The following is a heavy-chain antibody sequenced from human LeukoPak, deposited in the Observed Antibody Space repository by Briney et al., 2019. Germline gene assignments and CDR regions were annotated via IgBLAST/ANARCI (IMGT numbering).Heavy chain of an antibody. Sequence: GGCLRLSCLASGFTFSSYGMHWVRQAPGKGLEWVTFIRIARSNQYYADSVKGRFTISRDNSKNTLSLQMNSLRTDDTAVYYCAKDRGYCSTTTCSPFDHWGQGT. V-gene: IGHV3-30*02. CDR3: AKDRGYCSTTTCSPFDH. CDR1: GFTFSSYG. J-gene: IGHJ4*02. D-gene: IGHD2-2*01. CDR2: IRIARSNQ.